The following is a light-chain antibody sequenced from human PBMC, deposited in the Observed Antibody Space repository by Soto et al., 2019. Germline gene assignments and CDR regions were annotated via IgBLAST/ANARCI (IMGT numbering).Light chain of an antibody. CDR3: QQRSDSSPLT. V-gene: IGKV3-11*01. Sequence: EVVLTQSPATLSLSPGDRATLSCRASQSVFGYLAWYQHKPGQAPRLLIYDAYKRATGVPARFSGSGSETDFTLIISSLEPEDFAVYYCQQRSDSSPLTFGGGTKVDI. CDR2: DAY. J-gene: IGKJ4*01. CDR1: QSVFGY.